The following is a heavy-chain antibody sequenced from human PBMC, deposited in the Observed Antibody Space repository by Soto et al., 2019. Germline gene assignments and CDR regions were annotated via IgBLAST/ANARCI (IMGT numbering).Heavy chain of an antibody. CDR2: ISYDGSNK. CDR3: AEGRFRIAVAAPFDY. J-gene: IGHJ4*02. D-gene: IGHD6-19*01. CDR1: GFTFSSYG. Sequence: QVQLVESGGGVVQPGRSLRLSCAASGFTFSSYGMHWVRQAPGKGLEWVAVISYDGSNKYYADSVKGRFTISRDNSKNTLDLQMNGMRAEDTAVYYCAEGRFRIAVAAPFDYWGQGTLVTVSS. V-gene: IGHV3-30*18.